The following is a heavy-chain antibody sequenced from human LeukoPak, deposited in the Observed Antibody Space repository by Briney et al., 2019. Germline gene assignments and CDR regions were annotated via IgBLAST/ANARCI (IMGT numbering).Heavy chain of an antibody. CDR1: GYSISSGYY. D-gene: IGHD4-23*01. V-gene: IGHV4-38-2*02. Sequence: SETLSLTCTVSGYSISSGYYWGWIRQPPGKGLEWIGSIYHSGSTYYNPSLKSRVTISVDTSKNQFSLKLSSVTAADTAVYYCARDHPFSTVVTLNWFDPWGQGTLVTVSS. CDR2: IYHSGST. CDR3: ARDHPFSTVVTLNWFDP. J-gene: IGHJ5*02.